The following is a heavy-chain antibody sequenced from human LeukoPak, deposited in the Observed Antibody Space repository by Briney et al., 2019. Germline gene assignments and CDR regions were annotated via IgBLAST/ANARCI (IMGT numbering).Heavy chain of an antibody. V-gene: IGHV3-23*01. D-gene: IGHD1-26*01. CDR3: ATDLKSGTYGRY. CDR1: GFTFSNYA. Sequence: PGGSLRLSCAASGFTFSNYAMRWVRQAPGKGLEWVSGISGSGGSTYYADSVKGRFTISRDNSKNTLYLQMNSLRAEDTAVYYCATDLKSGTYGRYWGQGTLVTVSS. CDR2: ISGSGGST. J-gene: IGHJ4*02.